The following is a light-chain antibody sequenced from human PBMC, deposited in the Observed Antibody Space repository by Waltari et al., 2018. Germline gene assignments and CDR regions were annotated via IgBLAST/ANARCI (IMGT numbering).Light chain of an antibody. Sequence: EVVFTQSPATLSLSKGEGTTLSCRGSQIVRSYLAWFQQKPGQPPSLLIYDASTTATGVPARFSGSGSGTDFTLTISSLEAEDSAVYYCQQSTNWPITFGGGTQVEIK. V-gene: IGKV3-11*01. CDR2: DAS. CDR3: QQSTNWPIT. J-gene: IGKJ4*01. CDR1: QIVRSY.